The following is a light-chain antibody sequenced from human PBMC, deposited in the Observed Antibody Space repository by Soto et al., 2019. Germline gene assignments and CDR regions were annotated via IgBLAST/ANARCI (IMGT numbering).Light chain of an antibody. J-gene: IGKJ1*01. V-gene: IGKV3-11*01. Sequence: EVVLTQSPATLSLSPGERATLSCRASENVRTFVDWYQQKPGQAPRLLIYGASNRATGIPARFSGSGSGTDFKLTISNLEPEDFAVYYCQQHSHWPPWTFGQGTRVE. CDR2: GAS. CDR1: ENVRTF. CDR3: QQHSHWPPWT.